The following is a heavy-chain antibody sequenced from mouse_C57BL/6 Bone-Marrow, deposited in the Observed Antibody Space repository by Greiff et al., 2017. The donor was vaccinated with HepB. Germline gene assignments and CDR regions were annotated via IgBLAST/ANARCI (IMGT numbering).Heavy chain of an antibody. D-gene: IGHD2-10*02. V-gene: IGHV1-47*01. Sequence: QVHVKQSGAELVKPGASVKMSCKASGYTFTTYPIEWMKQNHGKSLEWIGNFHPYNDDTKYNEKFKGKATLTVEKSSSTVYLELSRLTSDDSAVYYCARGGYGNPYFDYWGQGTTLTVSS. CDR1: GYTFTTYP. J-gene: IGHJ2*01. CDR2: FHPYNDDT. CDR3: ARGGYGNPYFDY.